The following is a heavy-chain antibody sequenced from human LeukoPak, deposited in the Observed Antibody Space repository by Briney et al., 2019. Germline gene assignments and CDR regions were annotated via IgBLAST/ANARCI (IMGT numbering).Heavy chain of an antibody. CDR3: ARAYCSSTSCPSLGAFDI. CDR2: INPNSGGT. V-gene: IGHV1-2*02. Sequence: ASVKVSCKASGYTFTGYYMHWVRQAPGQGLEWMGWINPNSGGTNYAQKFQGRVTMTRDTSISTAYMELSRLRSDDTAVYYCARAYCSSTSCPSLGAFDIWGLGTMVTVSS. D-gene: IGHD2-2*01. CDR1: GYTFTGYY. J-gene: IGHJ3*02.